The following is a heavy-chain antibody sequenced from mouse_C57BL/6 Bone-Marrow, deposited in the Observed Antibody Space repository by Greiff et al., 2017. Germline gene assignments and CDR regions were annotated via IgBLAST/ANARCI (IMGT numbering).Heavy chain of an antibody. CDR3: TRIAY. CDR1: GFNIKDDY. CDR2: IDPENGDT. V-gene: IGHV14-4*01. J-gene: IGHJ3*01. Sequence: VQLKESGAELVRPGASVKLSCTASGFNIKDDYMHWVKQGPEQGLEWIGWIDPENGDTEYASKFQGKATITVDTSSNTAYLQLSSLTSEDTAVYYCTRIAYWGQGTLVTVSA.